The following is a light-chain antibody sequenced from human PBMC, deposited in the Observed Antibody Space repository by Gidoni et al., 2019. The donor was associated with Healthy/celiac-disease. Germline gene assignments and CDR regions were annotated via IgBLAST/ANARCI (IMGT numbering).Light chain of an antibody. CDR1: KLGDKY. V-gene: IGLV3-1*01. CDR3: QAWDSSTEV. Sequence: SYGLTQPHSVSVSPGQTASITCSGDKLGDKYACWYQQKPGQSPVLVIYQDSKRPSGIPERFSGSNSGNTATLTISGTQAMDEADYYCQAWDSSTEVFGGGTKLTVL. J-gene: IGLJ2*01. CDR2: QDS.